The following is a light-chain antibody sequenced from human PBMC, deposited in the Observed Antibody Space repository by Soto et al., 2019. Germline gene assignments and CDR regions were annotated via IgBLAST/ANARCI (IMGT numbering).Light chain of an antibody. CDR2: LGS. CDR1: QSLLHSNGYNY. V-gene: IGKV2-28*01. Sequence: DIVMTQSPLSLPVTPGEPASISCRSSQSLLHSNGYNYLDWYLQKPGQSPQLLIYLGSNRASGVPHRFSRSGSGTDCTLKISRVEAEDVGVYYCMQALQTPLTFCGGTKVEIK. J-gene: IGKJ4*01. CDR3: MQALQTPLT.